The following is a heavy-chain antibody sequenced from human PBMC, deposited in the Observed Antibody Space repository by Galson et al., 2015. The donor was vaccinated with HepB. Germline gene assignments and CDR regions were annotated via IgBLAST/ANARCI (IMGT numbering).Heavy chain of an antibody. Sequence: SLRLSCAASGFTVSSNYMSWVRQAPGKGLEWVSAISGSGGSTYYADSVKGRFTISRDNSKNTLYLQMNSLRAEDTAVYYCAKYKLWSHGGFDYWGREPWSPSPQ. V-gene: IGHV3-23*01. D-gene: IGHD5-18*01. CDR2: ISGSGGST. CDR3: AKYKLWSHGGFDY. J-gene: IGHJ4*02. CDR1: GFTVSSNY.